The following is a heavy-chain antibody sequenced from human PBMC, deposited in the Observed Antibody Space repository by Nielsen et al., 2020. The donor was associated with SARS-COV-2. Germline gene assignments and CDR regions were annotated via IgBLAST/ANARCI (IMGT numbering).Heavy chain of an antibody. CDR3: AKDGGSGWGDY. CDR2: ISYDGSNK. D-gene: IGHD6-19*01. V-gene: IGHV3-30*18. CDR1: GFTFSSYG. J-gene: IGHJ4*02. Sequence: GESLKISCAASGFTFSSYGMHWVRQAPGKGLEWVAVISYDGSNKYYADSVKGRFTISRDNSKNTLYLQMNSLRAEDTAVYYCAKDGGSGWGDYWGQGTLVTVSS.